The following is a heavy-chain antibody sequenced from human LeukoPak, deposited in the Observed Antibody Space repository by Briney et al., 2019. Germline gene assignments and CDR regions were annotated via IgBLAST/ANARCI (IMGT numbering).Heavy chain of an antibody. CDR3: AKADIVLVTAGYYLDV. CDR2: ISGSGDTT. Sequence: GGSLRLSCAASGFTFSTYAMHWVRQAPGKGLEWVSVISGSGDTTYYADSVKGRFTISRDKSTNTLYLQMNSLRAEDTAVYYCAKADIVLVTAGYYLDVWGRGTLVTVSS. CDR1: GFTFSTYA. J-gene: IGHJ2*01. V-gene: IGHV3-23*01. D-gene: IGHD2-21*02.